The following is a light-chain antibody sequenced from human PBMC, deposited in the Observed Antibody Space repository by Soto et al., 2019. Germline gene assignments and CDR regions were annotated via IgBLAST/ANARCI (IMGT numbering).Light chain of an antibody. V-gene: IGKV1-39*01. J-gene: IGKJ1*01. CDR3: QQSYSHPWT. CDR1: QSISSY. Sequence: DIPMTQSPSSLSASVGDRVTITCRASQSISSYLNWYQQKPGKAPKLLIYAASSLQSGVPSRFSGSGSGTDFTLTISSLQPEDFATYYCQQSYSHPWTFGQGTKVEIK. CDR2: AAS.